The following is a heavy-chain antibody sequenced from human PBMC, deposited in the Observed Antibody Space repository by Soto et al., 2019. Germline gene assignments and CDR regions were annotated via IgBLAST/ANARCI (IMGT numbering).Heavy chain of an antibody. V-gene: IGHV4-34*01. CDR2: INHSGST. D-gene: IGHD6-25*01. CDR3: ARGISVMAAFAGDAPDKYFFDS. Sequence: PSETLSLTCAVYGGSFSSYYWTWIRQPPEKGLEWIGEINHSGSTNQNPSLKGRVSISVDRSKSQFSLRLRSVTAADTAVYYCARGISVMAAFAGDAPDKYFFDSWSLGTLVTVSS. J-gene: IGHJ4*02. CDR1: GGSFSSYY.